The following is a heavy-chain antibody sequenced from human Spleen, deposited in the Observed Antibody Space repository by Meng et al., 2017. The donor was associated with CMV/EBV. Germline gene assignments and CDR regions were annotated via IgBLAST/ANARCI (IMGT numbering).Heavy chain of an antibody. V-gene: IGHV4-61*01. CDR3: ASSLWWWGDFDY. J-gene: IGHJ4*02. CDR1: GGSVSSGSYY. D-gene: IGHD2-21*01. CDR2: IYYSGRT. Sequence: SETLSLTCTVSGGSVSSGSYYWSWIRQPPGKGLEWIGYIYYSGRTNYNPSLKSRVTISVDTSKNQFSLKLSSVTAADTAVYYCASSLWWWGDFDYWGQGTLVTVSS.